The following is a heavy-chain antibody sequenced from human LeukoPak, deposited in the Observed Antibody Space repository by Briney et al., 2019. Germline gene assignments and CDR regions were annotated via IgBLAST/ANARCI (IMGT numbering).Heavy chain of an antibody. V-gene: IGHV4-59*11. CDR1: GGSISDHY. Sequence: SETLSLTCSVSGGSISDHYWSWIRQPPGKGLEWIGYIYHSGSTYYNPSLKSRVTISVDRSKNQFSLKLSSVTAADTAVYYCARSPTSLDYFDYWGQGTLVTVSS. J-gene: IGHJ4*02. CDR2: IYHSGST. D-gene: IGHD3-16*02. CDR3: ARSPTSLDYFDY.